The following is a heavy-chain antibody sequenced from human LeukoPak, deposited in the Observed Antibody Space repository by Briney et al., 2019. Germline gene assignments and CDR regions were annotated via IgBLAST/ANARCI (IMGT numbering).Heavy chain of an antibody. Sequence: ASVKVSFKCSAYNLNISGTWLTRHAAGQGLEWMAWISGHNGNTKYAQKFQGRVAMTTDTSTRTAYMELRSLTSDDTAVYYCAREVLLYYMTPVLSTVLWGQGTLVTVSS. D-gene: IGHD2-2*01. J-gene: IGHJ4*02. CDR2: ISGHNGNT. V-gene: IGHV1-18*01. CDR3: AREVLLYYMTPVLSTVL. CDR1: AYNLNISG.